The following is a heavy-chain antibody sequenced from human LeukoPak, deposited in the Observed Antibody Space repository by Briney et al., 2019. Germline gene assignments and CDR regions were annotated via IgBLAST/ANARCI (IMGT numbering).Heavy chain of an antibody. D-gene: IGHD3-10*01. J-gene: IGHJ4*02. Sequence: GGSLRLSCAASGLTFSSYAMRWVRQAPGKGLEWVAVISYDGSNKYYADSVKGRFTISRDNSKNTLYLQMNSLRAEDTAVYYCARVGLLLFSGSYDYWGQGTLVTVSS. CDR1: GLTFSSYA. CDR2: ISYDGSNK. CDR3: ARVGLLLFSGSYDY. V-gene: IGHV3-30*04.